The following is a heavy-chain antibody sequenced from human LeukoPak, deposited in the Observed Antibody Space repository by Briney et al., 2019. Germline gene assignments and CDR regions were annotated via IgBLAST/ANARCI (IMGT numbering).Heavy chain of an antibody. V-gene: IGHV4-34*01. D-gene: IGHD3-22*01. CDR2: INHSGST. CDR3: ARGITMTAYMDV. CDR1: GGSFSGYY. Sequence: SETLSLTCAVYGGSFSGYYWSWIRQPPGKGLEWIGEINHSGSTNYNPSLKSRVTISVDTSKNQFSLKLSSVTAADTAVYYCARGITMTAYMDVWGKGTTVTISS. J-gene: IGHJ6*03.